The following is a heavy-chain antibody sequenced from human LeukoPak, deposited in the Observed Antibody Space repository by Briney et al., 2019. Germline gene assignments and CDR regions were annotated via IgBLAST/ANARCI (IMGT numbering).Heavy chain of an antibody. D-gene: IGHD4-17*01. Sequence: GGSLRPSCAASGFSFRTYDMPWVRQAPGKGLEWVSAIASAGDTYYPGSVKGRFTISRDNAKNSLYLQMNSLRVGDTAVYFCARDRGYGECGLDYWGQGTLVTVSS. CDR2: IASAGDT. J-gene: IGHJ4*02. CDR1: GFSFRTYD. V-gene: IGHV3-13*01. CDR3: ARDRGYGECGLDY.